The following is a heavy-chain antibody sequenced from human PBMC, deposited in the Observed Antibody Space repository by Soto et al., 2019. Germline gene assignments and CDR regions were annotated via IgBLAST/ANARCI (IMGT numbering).Heavy chain of an antibody. Sequence: SETLSLTCTVSGGSISSGGYYWSWIRQHPGKGLEWIGYIYYSGSTYYNPSLKSRVTISVDTSKNQFSLKLSSVTAADTAVYYCARLHPMLAAAGTPPYYYYGMDVWGQGTTVTVS. D-gene: IGHD6-13*01. CDR1: GGSISSGGYY. V-gene: IGHV4-31*03. CDR2: IYYSGST. J-gene: IGHJ6*02. CDR3: ARLHPMLAAAGTPPYYYYGMDV.